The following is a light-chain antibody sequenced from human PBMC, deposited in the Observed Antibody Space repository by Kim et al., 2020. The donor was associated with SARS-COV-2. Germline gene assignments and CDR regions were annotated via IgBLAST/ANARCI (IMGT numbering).Light chain of an antibody. V-gene: IGLV1-36*01. CDR3: AACDVSVNGLV. CDR1: TFDTGNNA. Sequence: RQKVTISCSGSTFDTGNNAVREYQQLPGTAPELLIYYDFLRPPGVSDRFSGANTGTSASLAISGLQSVEEADYYCAACDVSVNGLVFGGGTHLTVL. J-gene: IGLJ3*02. CDR2: YDF.